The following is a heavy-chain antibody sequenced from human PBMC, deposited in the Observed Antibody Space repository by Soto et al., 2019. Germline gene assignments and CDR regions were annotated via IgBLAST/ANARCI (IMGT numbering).Heavy chain of an antibody. CDR3: VGEVGFQLIY. D-gene: IGHD2-2*01. CDR2: ITSSDVTM. V-gene: IGHV3-48*01. J-gene: IGHJ4*02. Sequence: EVQLVESGRGLVQPGGSLRLSCAASGFTFSTHSMNWVRQAPGKGLEWISYITSSDVTMYADSVKGRFTISRDNAKNSLYLQMNSLRGEDTAVYFCVGEVGFQLIYWGQGTLVTVSS. CDR1: GFTFSTHS.